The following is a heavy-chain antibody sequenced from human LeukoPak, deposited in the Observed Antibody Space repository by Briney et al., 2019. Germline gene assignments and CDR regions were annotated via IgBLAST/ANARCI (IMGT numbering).Heavy chain of an antibody. Sequence: SETPSLTCTVSDASVTDCYWSWIRQSPGKGLEWISYIHHSGNSDYNPSLRSRVTTSLDTSKNQFSLNLISVTAADTAVYYCTRGHWGLQYWSQGTLVTVSS. CDR2: IHHSGNS. CDR3: TRGHWGLQY. V-gene: IGHV4-59*02. CDR1: DASVTDCY. J-gene: IGHJ4*02. D-gene: IGHD7-27*01.